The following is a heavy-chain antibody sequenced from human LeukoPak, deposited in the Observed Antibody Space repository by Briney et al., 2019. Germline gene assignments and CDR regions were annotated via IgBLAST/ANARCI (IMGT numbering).Heavy chain of an antibody. CDR3: ARSDGYGLVGI. D-gene: IGHD3-10*01. CDR1: GVSISSGSNY. Sequence: SETLSLTCRVSGVSISSGSNYWGWIRQPPGKTLEWIGSIYSSGSTYYNSSLKSRVIILIDTAKNHFSLNLSSVTAVDTAVYYCARSDGYGLVGIWGQGTMVTVSS. J-gene: IGHJ3*02. V-gene: IGHV4-39*07. CDR2: IYSSGST.